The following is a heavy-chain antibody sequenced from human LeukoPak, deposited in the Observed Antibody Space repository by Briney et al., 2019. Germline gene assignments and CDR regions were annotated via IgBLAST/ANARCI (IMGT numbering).Heavy chain of an antibody. CDR1: GFTFSSYG. Sequence: GGTLRLSCAASGFTFSSYGMSWVRQAPGKGLEWVSAISGSGGSTYYADSVKGRFTISRDNSKNTLYLQMNSLRAEDTAVYYCANINSSDWSEYYFDYWGQGTLVTVSS. CDR3: ANINSSDWSEYYFDY. D-gene: IGHD6-19*01. V-gene: IGHV3-23*01. J-gene: IGHJ4*02. CDR2: ISGSGGST.